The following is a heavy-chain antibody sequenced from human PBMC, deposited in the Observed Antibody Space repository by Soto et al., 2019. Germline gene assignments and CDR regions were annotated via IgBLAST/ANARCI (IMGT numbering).Heavy chain of an antibody. J-gene: IGHJ4*02. V-gene: IGHV1-3*01. D-gene: IGHD2-21*02. Sequence: QVQLVQSGAEVKKPGASVKVSCKASGYTFTSYAMHWVRQAPGQRLEWMGWINAGNGNTKYSQKCQGRVTITRDTSASTADMELSSLRSEDTAVYYCAGTPGIPTSRLSYFDYWGQGTLVTVSS. CDR2: INAGNGNT. CDR3: AGTPGIPTSRLSYFDY. CDR1: GYTFTSYA.